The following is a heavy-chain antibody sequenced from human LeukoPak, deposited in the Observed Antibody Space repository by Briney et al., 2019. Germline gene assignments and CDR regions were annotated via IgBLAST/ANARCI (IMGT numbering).Heavy chain of an antibody. Sequence: GGSLRLSCAASGIPFSHAWMSWVRQAPGKGLEWVANIKGDESARHQADSVKGRFTISRDNAQNSVYLQMSSLRGEDTAVYYCARDVGGSLDYWGQGTLVTVSS. V-gene: IGHV3-7*01. CDR1: GIPFSHAW. CDR3: ARDVGGSLDY. D-gene: IGHD1-26*01. J-gene: IGHJ4*02. CDR2: IKGDESAR.